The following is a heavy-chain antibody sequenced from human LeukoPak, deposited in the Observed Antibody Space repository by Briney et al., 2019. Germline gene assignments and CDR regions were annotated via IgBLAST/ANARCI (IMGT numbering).Heavy chain of an antibody. D-gene: IGHD6-19*01. CDR3: ASGRAVAGAYYFDY. Sequence: GASVKVSCKASGYTFTTYGISWVRQAPGQGLEWMGWISAYNGNTNYAQKLQGRVTMTTDTSTSTAYMELRSLRSDDTAVYYCASGRAVAGAYYFDYWGQGTLVTVSS. V-gene: IGHV1-18*01. CDR2: ISAYNGNT. CDR1: GYTFTTYG. J-gene: IGHJ4*02.